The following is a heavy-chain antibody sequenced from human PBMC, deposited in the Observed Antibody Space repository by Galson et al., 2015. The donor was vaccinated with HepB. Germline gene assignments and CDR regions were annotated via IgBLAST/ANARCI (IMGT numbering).Heavy chain of an antibody. CDR1: GFTFSSYS. D-gene: IGHD2-2*01. CDR3: ARDGVYCSSTSCYRLNAFDI. CDR2: ISSSSSTI. Sequence: SLRLSCAASGFTFSSYSMNWVRQAPGKGLEWVSYISSSSSTIYYADSVKGRFTISRDNAKNSLYLQMNSLRAEDTAVYYCARDGVYCSSTSCYRLNAFDIWGQGTMVTVSS. V-gene: IGHV3-48*01. J-gene: IGHJ3*02.